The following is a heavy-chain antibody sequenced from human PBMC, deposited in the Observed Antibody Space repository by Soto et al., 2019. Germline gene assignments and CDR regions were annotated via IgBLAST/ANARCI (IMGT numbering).Heavy chain of an antibody. Sequence: QEKLVESGGGVVQPGRSLRLSCAASGFTFSAYGMHWVRQAPGKGLEWVTVISYDGSSKYYADSVKGRFIVYRDNSKNTLYLQMNSLRPEDTAVYYCAKVTFSGDYYYSYGMDVWGQGTTVTVSS. CDR2: ISYDGSSK. CDR3: AKVTFSGDYYYSYGMDV. CDR1: GFTFSAYG. D-gene: IGHD1-26*01. J-gene: IGHJ6*02. V-gene: IGHV3-30*18.